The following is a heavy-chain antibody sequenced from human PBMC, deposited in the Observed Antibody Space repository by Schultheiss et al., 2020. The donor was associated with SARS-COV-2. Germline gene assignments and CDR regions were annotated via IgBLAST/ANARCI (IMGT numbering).Heavy chain of an antibody. Sequence: GGSLRLSCAASGFTFSSYAMSWVRQAPGKGLEWVSAISGSGGSTYYADSVKGRFTISRDNSKNTLYLQMNSLRAEDTAVYYCARDLRPYCSGGSCYSGEGYYYYGMDVWGQGTTVTVSS. CDR2: ISGSGGST. CDR3: ARDLRPYCSGGSCYSGEGYYYYGMDV. CDR1: GFTFSSYA. J-gene: IGHJ6*02. D-gene: IGHD2-15*01. V-gene: IGHV3-23*01.